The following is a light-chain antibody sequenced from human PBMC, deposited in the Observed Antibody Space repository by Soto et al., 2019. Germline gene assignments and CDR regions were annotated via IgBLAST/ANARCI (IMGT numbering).Light chain of an antibody. Sequence: EIVLTQSPGTLSLSPGEGATLSCRASQSVANNYLAWYQQKPGQAPRLLISGASNRATGIPDRFSGSGSGTDFTLTISRLESEDFAVYFCHQYGTSPQTFGQGTKVEIK. CDR1: QSVANNY. J-gene: IGKJ1*01. CDR2: GAS. V-gene: IGKV3-20*01. CDR3: HQYGTSPQT.